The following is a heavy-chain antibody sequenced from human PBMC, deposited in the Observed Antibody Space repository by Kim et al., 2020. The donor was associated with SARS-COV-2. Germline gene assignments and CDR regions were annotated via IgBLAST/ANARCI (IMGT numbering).Heavy chain of an antibody. D-gene: IGHD3-10*01. V-gene: IGHV3-64D*09. CDR2: ISSIGGSA. CDR1: GFTFRSYS. CDR3: VKDWGLWFGDYWGQGALATGY. J-gene: IGHJ4*03. Sequence: GGSLRLSCSASGFTFRSYSMHWVRQAPGKGLEFVSTISSIGGSAYYADSVKGRFTISRDNSKDTLYLQMSSLRAEDTAVYYCVKDWGLWFGDYWGQGALATGY.